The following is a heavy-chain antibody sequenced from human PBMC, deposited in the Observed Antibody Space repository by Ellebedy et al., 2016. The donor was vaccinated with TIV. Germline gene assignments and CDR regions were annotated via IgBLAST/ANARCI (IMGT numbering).Heavy chain of an antibody. Sequence: PGGSLRLSCAASGVNFRSYWMAWVRQAPGKGLEWVAKIRQEGDEIYYVESVKGRFTISRDNANNSLFLQMNSLRVEYTAVYYCARRASYGDYAVQVNPWFDPWGQGTLVTVSS. J-gene: IGHJ5*02. V-gene: IGHV3-7*01. CDR2: IRQEGDEI. CDR1: GVNFRSYW. D-gene: IGHD4-17*01. CDR3: ARRASYGDYAVQVNPWFDP.